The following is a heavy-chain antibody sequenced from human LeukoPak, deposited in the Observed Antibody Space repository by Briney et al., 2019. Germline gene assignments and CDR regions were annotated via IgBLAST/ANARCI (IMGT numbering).Heavy chain of an antibody. Sequence: SVKVSCKASGGTFSSYAISWVRQAPGQGLELMGRIIPIFGTANYAQKFQGRVTITTDESTSTAYMELSSLRSEDTAVYYCASGTLGTSSGYYETDYWGQGTLVTVSS. CDR2: IIPIFGTA. D-gene: IGHD3-22*01. V-gene: IGHV1-69*05. J-gene: IGHJ4*02. CDR3: ASGTLGTSSGYYETDY. CDR1: GGTFSSYA.